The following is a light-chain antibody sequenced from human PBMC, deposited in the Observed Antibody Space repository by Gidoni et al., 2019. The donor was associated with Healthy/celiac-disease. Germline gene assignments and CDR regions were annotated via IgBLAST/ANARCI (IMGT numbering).Light chain of an antibody. CDR2: QDT. J-gene: IGLJ1*01. CDR1: KLGAKY. Sequence: SYELTQPPSVSVSPGQTASITCSGDKLGAKYACWYQQKPGQSHVLVVYQDTKRPSGIPERFSGSNSGNTATLTISGTQSMDEADYYCQAWGSTTGVFGTGTKVTVL. CDR3: QAWGSTTGV. V-gene: IGLV3-1*01.